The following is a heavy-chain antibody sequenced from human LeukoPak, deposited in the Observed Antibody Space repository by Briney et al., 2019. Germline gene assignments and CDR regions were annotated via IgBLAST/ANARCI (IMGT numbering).Heavy chain of an antibody. V-gene: IGHV4-59*01. Sequence: SETLSLTCTVSGGSISSYYWSWIRQPPGKGLEWIGYIYYSGSTNYNPSLKSRVTISVDTSKNQFSLKLSSVTAAGTAVYYCARTYGSGSYTPYYYYGMDVWGQGTTVTVSS. CDR2: IYYSGST. CDR1: GGSISSYY. CDR3: ARTYGSGSYTPYYYYGMDV. D-gene: IGHD3-10*01. J-gene: IGHJ6*02.